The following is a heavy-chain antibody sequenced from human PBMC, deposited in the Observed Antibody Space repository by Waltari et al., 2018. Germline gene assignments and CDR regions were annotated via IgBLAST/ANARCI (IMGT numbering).Heavy chain of an antibody. V-gene: IGHV5-51*01. D-gene: IGHD2-21*02. J-gene: IGHJ3*01. CDR3: VRQGTANILASGGFDF. CDR1: GYSFGNFW. Sequence: ESLTISCKASGYSFGNFWIGWVRQMPGRGLEWMAIIFPGDSDTRYCPSCQGQVTMSVDKSINTAYLHWNSLKPSDTAMYYCVRQGTANILASGGFDFWGQGTIVTVSS. CDR2: IFPGDSDT.